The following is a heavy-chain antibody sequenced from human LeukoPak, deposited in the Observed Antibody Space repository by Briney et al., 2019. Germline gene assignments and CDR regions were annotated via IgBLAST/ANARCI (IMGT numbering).Heavy chain of an antibody. CDR1: GVTFSDYS. CDR2: ISTGGQTI. Sequence: GGSLRLSCAVPGVTFSDYSMNWVRQPPGKGLEWISYISTGGQTIYYADSVEGRFTISRDNAKKSLYLQMNSLRAEDTAVYYCARGPPLFDPWGQGTLVTVSS. J-gene: IGHJ5*02. V-gene: IGHV3-48*01. CDR3: ARGPPLFDP.